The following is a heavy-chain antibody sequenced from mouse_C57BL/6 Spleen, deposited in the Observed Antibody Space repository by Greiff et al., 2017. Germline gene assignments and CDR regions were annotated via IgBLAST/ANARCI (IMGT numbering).Heavy chain of an antibody. CDR1: GYTFTSYW. J-gene: IGHJ1*03. V-gene: IGHV1-64*01. CDR3: ARWGGNWYCDV. Sequence: QVQLQQPGAELVKPGASVKLSCKASGYTFTSYWMHWVKQRPGQGLEWIGMIHPNSGSTNYNEKFKSKDTLTVDKSSSTAYLQLSSLTSEDSAVYYCARWGGNWYCDVWGTGTTVTGSS. CDR2: IHPNSGST.